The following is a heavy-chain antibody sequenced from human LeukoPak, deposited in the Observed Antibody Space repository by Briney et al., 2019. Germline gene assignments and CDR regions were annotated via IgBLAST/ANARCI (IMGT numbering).Heavy chain of an antibody. V-gene: IGHV1-2*02. Sequence: ASVKVSCKASGYTFTGYYMHWVRQAPGQGLEWMGWINPNSGDTHYAQKFQGRFTMTRDTSISTAYMELSSLRSDDTAIYYCVTLCTAYCYSDFHHWGQGTLVTVSS. CDR3: VTLCTAYCYSDFHH. CDR1: GYTFTGYY. D-gene: IGHD2-21*01. J-gene: IGHJ1*01. CDR2: INPNSGDT.